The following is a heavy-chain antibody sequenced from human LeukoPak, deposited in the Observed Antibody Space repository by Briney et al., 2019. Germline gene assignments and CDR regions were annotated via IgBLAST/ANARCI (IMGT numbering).Heavy chain of an antibody. V-gene: IGHV3-48*03. CDR3: AEVGYDSSGYYWYDAFDI. Sequence: PGGSLRLSCAASGFTFSSYEMNWVRQAPGKGLEWVSYISSSGSTVYYADSVKGRFTISRDNAKNSLYLQMNSLRAKDTAVYYCAEVGYDSSGYYWYDAFDIWGQGTMVTVSS. CDR1: GFTFSSYE. CDR2: ISSSGSTV. D-gene: IGHD3-22*01. J-gene: IGHJ3*02.